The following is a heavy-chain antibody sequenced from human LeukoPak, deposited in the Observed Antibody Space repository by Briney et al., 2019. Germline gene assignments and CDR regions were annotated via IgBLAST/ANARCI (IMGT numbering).Heavy chain of an antibody. V-gene: IGHV4-39*01. J-gene: IGHJ4*02. D-gene: IGHD2-8*02. CDR3: ARLGCTGGTCYSGH. Sequence: PSETLSLTCTVSGGSISNTPYFWGWIRQPPGKGLEWIGTISYSGRTYYNPSLKSRVTLSVDTSKNQFSLKLRSVTAADTAVYYCARLGCTGGTCYSGHWGQGILVTVSS. CDR2: ISYSGRT. CDR1: GGSISNTPYF.